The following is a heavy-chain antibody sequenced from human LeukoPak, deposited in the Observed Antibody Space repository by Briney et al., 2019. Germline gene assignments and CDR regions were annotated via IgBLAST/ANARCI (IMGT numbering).Heavy chain of an antibody. V-gene: IGHV1-46*01. CDR2: INPSGGST. CDR1: GYTFTSYY. D-gene: IGHD1-20*01. CDR3: ARGDGVTGTPPAFDY. J-gene: IGHJ4*02. Sequence: ASVKVSCKASGYTFTSYYMHWVRQAPGQGLEWMGIINPSGGSTSYAQKFQGRVTMTRDMSTCTVYMELSSLRSEDTAVYYCARGDGVTGTPPAFDYWGQGTLVTVSS.